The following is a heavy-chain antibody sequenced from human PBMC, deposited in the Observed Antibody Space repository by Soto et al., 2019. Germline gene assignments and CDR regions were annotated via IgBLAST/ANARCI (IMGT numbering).Heavy chain of an antibody. CDR3: ARGGLEPFDY. CDR1: GFNLESYW. CDR2: SNDYGTTI. V-gene: IGHV3-74*01. J-gene: IGHJ4*02. D-gene: IGHD1-1*01. Sequence: EVQLVESGGGLVQPGGSLRLSCAASGFNLESYWMHWVRQAPGKGLVWVSRSNDYGTTINYAESVEGRFTISRDDAKSEVYLQMNILRAEDTSVYYCARGGLEPFDYWGQGALVTISS.